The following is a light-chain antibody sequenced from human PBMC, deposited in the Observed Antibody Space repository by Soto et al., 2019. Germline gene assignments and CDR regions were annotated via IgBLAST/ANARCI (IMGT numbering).Light chain of an antibody. Sequence: EIVMTQSPATLSVSPGERVTLSCRASQSVGNNLAWFQQQFGQAPRLLLYGAASRANGIPGRFSGGGSATEFPLTISSLQSEDVAVYYCQLYDNRPFTFGQGTKLEIK. J-gene: IGKJ2*01. CDR3: QLYDNRPFT. CDR2: GAA. V-gene: IGKV3-15*01. CDR1: QSVGNN.